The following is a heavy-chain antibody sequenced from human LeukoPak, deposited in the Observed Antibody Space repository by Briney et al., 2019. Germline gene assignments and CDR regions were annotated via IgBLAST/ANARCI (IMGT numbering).Heavy chain of an antibody. J-gene: IGHJ4*02. V-gene: IGHV3-21*01. CDR1: GFTFNSYT. CDR2: ITTTSSYV. D-gene: IGHD6-13*01. Sequence: PGGSLRLSCAASGFTFNSYTMNWVRQAPGKGLEWVSSITTTSSYVYYADSVMGRFTISRDNAKNTLYLQMNSLRAEDTAVYYCARGGSSWPLPFDYWGQGTLVTVSS. CDR3: ARGGSSWPLPFDY.